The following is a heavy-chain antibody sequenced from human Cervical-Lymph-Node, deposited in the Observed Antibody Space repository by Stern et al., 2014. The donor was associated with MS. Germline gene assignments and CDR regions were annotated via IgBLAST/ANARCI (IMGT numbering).Heavy chain of an antibody. CDR1: GFSLSSDGMC. J-gene: IGHJ6*02. V-gene: IGHV2-70*01. CDR3: ARMVGATGYYYDVDV. CDR2: IDWTNDK. D-gene: IGHD1-26*01. Sequence: QVTLRESGPAVVKPTQTLTLTCTFSGFSLSSDGMCVTWIRQLPGKALEWLALIDWTNDKYYNTSLKTRLTISKDTPKNQVVLTMTNIDPMDTATYYCARMVGATGYYYDVDVWGQGTTVTVSS.